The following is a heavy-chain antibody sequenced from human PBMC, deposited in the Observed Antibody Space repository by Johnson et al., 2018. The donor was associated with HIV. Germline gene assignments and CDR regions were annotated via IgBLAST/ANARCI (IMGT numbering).Heavy chain of an antibody. V-gene: IGHV3-30-3*01. D-gene: IGHD5-12*01. J-gene: IGHJ3*02. CDR1: GFTFSSYA. CDR2: ISYDGSNK. CDR3: ARGGDGVDAFDI. Sequence: QVQLVESGGGVVQPGRSLRLSCAASGFTFSSYAMHWVRQAPGKGLEWVAVISYDGSNKYYADSVKGRFTISRDNSKNTLYLQMNSLRAEDTAVYYCARGGDGVDAFDIWCQGTMVTVSS.